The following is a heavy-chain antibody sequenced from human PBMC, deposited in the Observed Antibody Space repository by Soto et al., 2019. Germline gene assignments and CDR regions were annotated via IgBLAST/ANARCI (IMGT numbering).Heavy chain of an antibody. CDR3: ARTLPLTGIDY. CDR2: IYYSGST. V-gene: IGHV4-31*03. CDR1: GGSISSGGYY. J-gene: IGHJ4*02. Sequence: SETLSLTCTVSGGSISSGGYYWSWIRQHPGKGLEWIGYIYYSGSTYYNPSLKSRVTISVDTSKNQFSLKLSSVTAADTAVYYCARTLPLTGIDYWGQGTLGTVSS. D-gene: IGHD7-27*01.